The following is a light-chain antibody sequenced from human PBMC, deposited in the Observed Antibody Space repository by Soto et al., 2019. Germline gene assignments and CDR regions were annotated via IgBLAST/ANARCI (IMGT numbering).Light chain of an antibody. CDR3: SSYTSSSTLYV. CDR1: SSDVGDYNY. Sequence: QSALTQPASVFASPLQSITISCTRTSSDVGDYNYVSWYQQHPGKAPKLMIYDVSNRPSGVSNRFSGSKSGNTASLTISGLQAEDEADYYCSSYTSSSTLYVFGTGTKLTVL. V-gene: IGLV2-14*01. J-gene: IGLJ1*01. CDR2: DVS.